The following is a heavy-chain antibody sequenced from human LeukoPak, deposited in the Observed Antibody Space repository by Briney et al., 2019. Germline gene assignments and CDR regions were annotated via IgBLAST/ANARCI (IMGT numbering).Heavy chain of an antibody. J-gene: IGHJ3*02. CDR3: ARAVKWSPNYYDSSGYYPGAFDI. Sequence: GGSLRLSCTASGFTFGDYAMSWVRQAPGKGLEWVGFIRSKAYGGTTEYAASVKGRFTISRDDSKSIAYLQMNSLKTEDTAVYYCARAVKWSPNYYDSSGYYPGAFDIWGQGTMVTVSS. D-gene: IGHD3-22*01. V-gene: IGHV3-49*04. CDR1: GFTFGDYA. CDR2: IRSKAYGGTT.